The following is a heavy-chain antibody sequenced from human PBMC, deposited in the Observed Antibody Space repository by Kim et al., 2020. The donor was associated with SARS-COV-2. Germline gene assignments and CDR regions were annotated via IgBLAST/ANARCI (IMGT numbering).Heavy chain of an antibody. V-gene: IGHV3-7*01. D-gene: IGHD3-10*01. CDR1: GFTFSSYW. J-gene: IGHJ3*02. CDR3: ARAGRMYYYGSGTPRGAFDI. CDR2: IKQDGSEK. Sequence: GGSLRLSCAASGFTFSSYWMSWVRQAPGKGLEWVANIKQDGSEKYYVDSVKGRFTISRDNAKNSLYLQMNSLRAEDTAVYYCARAGRMYYYGSGTPRGAFDIWGQGTMVTVSS.